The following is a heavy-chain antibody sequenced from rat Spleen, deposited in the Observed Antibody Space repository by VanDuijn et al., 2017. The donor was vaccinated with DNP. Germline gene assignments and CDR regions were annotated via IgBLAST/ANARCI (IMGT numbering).Heavy chain of an antibody. Sequence: QVQLKESGPGLVQPSQTLSLTCTVSGFSLTSYGVSWVRQPPGKGLEWIAAISSGGSTYYNSALKSRLSISRDTSKRQVFLKMNSLQTEDTAIYFCTRDDIGTTRFDYWGQGVMVTVSS. CDR3: TRDDIGTTRFDY. CDR1: GFSLTSYG. CDR2: ISSGGST. D-gene: IGHD1-5*01. J-gene: IGHJ2*01. V-gene: IGHV2S12*01.